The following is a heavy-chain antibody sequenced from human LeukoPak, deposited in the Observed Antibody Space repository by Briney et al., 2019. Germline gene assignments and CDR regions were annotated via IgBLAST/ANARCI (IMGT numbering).Heavy chain of an antibody. Sequence: SETLSLTCTVSGGSISSSSYYWGWIRQPPGKGLEWIGSIYYSGSTYYNPSLKSRVTISVDTSKNQFSLKLSSVTAADTAVYYCARGNEWELLMSWGQGTLVTVSS. J-gene: IGHJ4*02. CDR2: IYYSGST. V-gene: IGHV4-39*07. CDR1: GGSISSSSYY. CDR3: ARGNEWELLMS. D-gene: IGHD1-26*01.